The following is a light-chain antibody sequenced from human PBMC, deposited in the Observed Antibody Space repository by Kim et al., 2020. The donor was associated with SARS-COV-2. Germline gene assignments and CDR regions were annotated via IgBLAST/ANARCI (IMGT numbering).Light chain of an antibody. CDR2: YVN. Sequence: SWFPEQSVTISCTGNSSDYVSWYQHHPGKAPQLIIYYVNKRPSGVPSRFSGSKSGNTASLTISGLQADDEADYYCNSYAGNNIVVFGGGTKVTVL. V-gene: IGLV2-8*01. CDR3: NSYAGNNIVV. J-gene: IGLJ2*01. CDR1: SSDY.